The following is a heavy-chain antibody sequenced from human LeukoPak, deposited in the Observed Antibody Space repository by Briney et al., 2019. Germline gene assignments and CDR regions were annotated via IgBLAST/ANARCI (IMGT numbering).Heavy chain of an antibody. V-gene: IGHV3-9*01. D-gene: IGHD5-18*01. CDR1: GFTFDDYA. CDR2: ISWNSGSI. CDR3: AKVARGGYTPPDPFDI. J-gene: IGHJ3*02. Sequence: GGSLRLSCAASGFTFDDYAMHWVRQAPGKGLEWVSGISWNSGSIGYADSVKGRFTISRDNDKNSLYLQMNSLRAEDTALYYCAKVARGGYTPPDPFDIWGQGTMVTVSS.